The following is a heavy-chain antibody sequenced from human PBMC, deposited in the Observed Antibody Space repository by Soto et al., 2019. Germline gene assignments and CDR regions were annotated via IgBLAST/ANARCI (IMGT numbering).Heavy chain of an antibody. J-gene: IGHJ6*02. D-gene: IGHD2-2*01. CDR1: GFTFSSYA. CDR2: ISYDGSNK. Sequence: QAGGSLRLSCAASGFTFSSYAMHWVRQAPGKGLEWVAVISYDGSNKYYADSVKGRFTISRDNSKNTLYLQMNSLRVEDTAVYYCARDFCSSTSCTVGGYYYGMDVWGQGTTVTVSS. CDR3: ARDFCSSTSCTVGGYYYGMDV. V-gene: IGHV3-30-3*01.